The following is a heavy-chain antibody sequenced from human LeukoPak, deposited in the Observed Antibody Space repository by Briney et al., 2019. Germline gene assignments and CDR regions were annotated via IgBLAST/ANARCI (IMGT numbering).Heavy chain of an antibody. D-gene: IGHD3-22*01. Sequence: SETLSLTCTVSGGSISSGGYYWSWIRQHPGKGLEWIGYTYSIGRTDYNPSLKSRVTISVEMSKSQFSLKLSSVTAADTAVYYCARARVETGYYYDSSGYYGYFQYWGQGTLVTV. CDR3: ARARVETGYYYDSSGYYGYFQY. CDR2: TYSIGRT. V-gene: IGHV4-31*03. J-gene: IGHJ1*01. CDR1: GGSISSGGYY.